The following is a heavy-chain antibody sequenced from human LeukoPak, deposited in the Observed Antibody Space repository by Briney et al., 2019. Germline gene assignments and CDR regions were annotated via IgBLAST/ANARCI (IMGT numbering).Heavy chain of an antibody. CDR2: INHSGST. J-gene: IGHJ4*02. V-gene: IGHV4-34*01. CDR3: ARTMVRGVIDY. D-gene: IGHD3-10*01. Sequence: NPSETLSLTCAVYGGSFSGYYWSWIRQPPGKGLEWIGEINHSGSTNYNPSLKSRVTISVDTSKNQFSLKLSSVTAADTAVYYCARTMVRGVIDYWGQGTLVTVSS. CDR1: GGSFSGYY.